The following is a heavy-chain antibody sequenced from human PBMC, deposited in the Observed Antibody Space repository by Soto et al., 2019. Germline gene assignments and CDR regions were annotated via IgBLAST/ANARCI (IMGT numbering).Heavy chain of an antibody. D-gene: IGHD6-19*01. J-gene: IGHJ4*02. CDR3: ARVHYTGWFKVDY. CDR1: GFTFSSSS. Sequence: EVQLVESGGGLVQPGGSLRLSCAASGFTFSSSSMNWVRQAPGKGPEWVSYISSSSSTINYADSVRGRFTISRDNAKNSLYLQTNSLRDDDTAVYYCARVHYTGWFKVDYWGQGTLVTVSS. V-gene: IGHV3-48*02. CDR2: ISSSSSTI.